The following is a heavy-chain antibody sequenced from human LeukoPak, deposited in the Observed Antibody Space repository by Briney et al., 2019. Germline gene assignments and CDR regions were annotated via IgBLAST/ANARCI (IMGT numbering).Heavy chain of an antibody. CDR1: GFTFSDYY. Sequence: GGSLRLSCAASGFTFSDYYMSWIRHAPGKGLEWVSYISSSGSTIYYSDSVKGRFTISRDNAKNSLYLQMNSLRAEDTAVYYCARDGELSDNIDYWGQGTLATVSS. D-gene: IGHD3-16*02. CDR2: ISSSGSTI. CDR3: ARDGELSDNIDY. J-gene: IGHJ4*02. V-gene: IGHV3-11*01.